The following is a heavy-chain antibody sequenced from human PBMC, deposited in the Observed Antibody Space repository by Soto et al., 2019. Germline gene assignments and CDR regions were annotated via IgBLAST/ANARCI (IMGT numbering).Heavy chain of an antibody. D-gene: IGHD3-10*01. CDR2: ISPWKGNT. CDR1: GYNFMPYG. V-gene: IGHV1-18*04. CDR3: ARDLDPSGSYYADY. J-gene: IGHJ4*02. Sequence: ASVKVSCKASGYNFMPYGVNWVRQAPGQGLEWMGWISPWKGNTNYAQSFQGRVTMTTDTSTSTAYMELRSLTSDDTAVYYCARDLDPSGSYYADYWGPGTLVTVSS.